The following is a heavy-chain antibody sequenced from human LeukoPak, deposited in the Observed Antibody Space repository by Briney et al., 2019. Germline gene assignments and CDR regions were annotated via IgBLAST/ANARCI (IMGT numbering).Heavy chain of an antibody. D-gene: IGHD5-18*01. V-gene: IGHV1-46*01. Sequence: ASVKVSCKASGYTFTSYYMHWVRQTPGQGLEWMGIINPSGGSTSYAQKFQGRVTMTRDTSTSTVYMELSSLRSEDTAVYYCARDTAMVMGVDYWGQGTLVTVSS. CDR3: ARDTAMVMGVDY. J-gene: IGHJ4*02. CDR2: INPSGGST. CDR1: GYTFTSYY.